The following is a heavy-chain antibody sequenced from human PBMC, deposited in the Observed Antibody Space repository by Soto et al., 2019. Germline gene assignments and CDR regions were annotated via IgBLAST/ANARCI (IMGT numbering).Heavy chain of an antibody. CDR2: IWFDGSDK. V-gene: IGHV3-33*03. Sequence: LRLSCAASGFTFSSHGMHWVRQAPGKGLEWVALIWFDGSDKYYADSVKGRFTISRDNSKNTLYLQMNSLRAEDTAVYYCARLYCTSASCYSVGAFDIRGQGTMVTVSS. D-gene: IGHD2-2*01. CDR3: ARLYCTSASCYSVGAFDI. J-gene: IGHJ3*02. CDR1: GFTFSSHG.